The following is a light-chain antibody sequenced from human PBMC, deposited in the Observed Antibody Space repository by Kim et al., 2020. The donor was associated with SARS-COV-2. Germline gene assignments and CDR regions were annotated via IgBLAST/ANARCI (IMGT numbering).Light chain of an antibody. CDR1: SSDVGFYNY. J-gene: IGLJ3*02. CDR3: NSYTTSDSWV. V-gene: IGLV2-14*01. Sequence: GQSITVSCTGTSSDVGFYNYVSWYQQHPGKVPKLLIYEVSKRPSGVSDRFSGSKSGNTASLTISGLHIDDEADYYCNSYTTSDSWVFGGGTQLTVL. CDR2: EVS.